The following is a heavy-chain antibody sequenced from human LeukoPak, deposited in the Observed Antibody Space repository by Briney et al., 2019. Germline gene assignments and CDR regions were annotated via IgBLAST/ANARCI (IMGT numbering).Heavy chain of an antibody. Sequence: GRSLRLSCAASGFTFSSYGMHWVRQAPGKGLEWVAVIWYDGSNKYYADSVKGQFTISRDNSKNTLYLQMNSLRAEDTAVYYCARLGRRGNWFDPWGQGTLVTVSS. V-gene: IGHV3-33*01. CDR3: ARLGRRGNWFDP. CDR2: IWYDGSNK. D-gene: IGHD1-26*01. J-gene: IGHJ5*02. CDR1: GFTFSSYG.